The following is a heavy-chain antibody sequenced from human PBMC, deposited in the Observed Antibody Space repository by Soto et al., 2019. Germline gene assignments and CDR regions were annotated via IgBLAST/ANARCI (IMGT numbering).Heavy chain of an antibody. CDR1: GYSFTSYW. J-gene: IGHJ4*02. V-gene: IGHV5-51*01. CDR2: IYPGDSDT. Sequence: GESLKISCKGSGYSFTSYWIGLVRQMPGKGLEWMGIIYPGDSDTRYSPSFQGQVTIPADKSISTAYLQCSSLMASDTAKYYCARLLEYCTNGVCYTLDYWGQGTLVAVS. CDR3: ARLLEYCTNGVCYTLDY. D-gene: IGHD2-8*01.